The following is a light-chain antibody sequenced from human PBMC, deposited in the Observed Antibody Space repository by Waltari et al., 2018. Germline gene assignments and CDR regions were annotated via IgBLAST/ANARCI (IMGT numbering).Light chain of an antibody. CDR3: QQYYATPPWT. Sequence: IVMTQSPDSLAVSLVERTTINCKSSQSVLYSSNNKNYLAWYQQKAGQPPTLLISWASNRASGVPDRFSGSGSGTDFTLTISSLQAEDVAVYYCQQYYATPPWTFGQGTKVEIK. CDR2: WAS. CDR1: QSVLYSSNNKNY. J-gene: IGKJ1*01. V-gene: IGKV4-1*01.